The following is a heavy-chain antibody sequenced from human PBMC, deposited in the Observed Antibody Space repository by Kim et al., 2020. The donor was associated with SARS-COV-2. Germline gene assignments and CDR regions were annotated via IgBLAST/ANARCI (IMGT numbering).Heavy chain of an antibody. CDR1: GFTFSSYA. D-gene: IGHD6-19*01. Sequence: GGSLRLSCAASGFTFSSYAMHWVRQAPGKGLEWVAVIWYDGSNKYYADSVKGRFTISRDNSKNTLYLQMNSLRAEDTAVYYCAKEAGYSSGWYGEFLNWFDPWGQGTLVTVSS. V-gene: IGHV3-33*06. CDR2: IWYDGSNK. CDR3: AKEAGYSSGWYGEFLNWFDP. J-gene: IGHJ5*02.